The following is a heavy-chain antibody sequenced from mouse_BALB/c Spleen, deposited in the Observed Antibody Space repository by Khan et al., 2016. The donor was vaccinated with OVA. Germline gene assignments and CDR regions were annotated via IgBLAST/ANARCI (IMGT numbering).Heavy chain of an antibody. CDR1: GYTFTSYW. CDR3: ARIKKIVATYFYY. CDR2: TNPTNGRT. J-gene: IGHJ2*01. Sequence: QVQLQQPGAELVKAGASVKMSCKASGYTFTSYWMHWVKQRLGQGLEWFAETNPTNGRTYYNEKFKSKATLTVDKSSSTAYMLLSGPTFEDSAVYCCARIKKIVATYFYYWGQGTTLTVSS. D-gene: IGHD1-1*01. V-gene: IGHV1S81*02.